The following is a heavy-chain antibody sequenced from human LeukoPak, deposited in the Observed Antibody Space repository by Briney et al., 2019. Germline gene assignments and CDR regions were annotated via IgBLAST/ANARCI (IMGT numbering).Heavy chain of an antibody. CDR1: GVTFEDYY. V-gene: IGHV3-11*04. J-gene: IGHJ4*02. CDR2: ISSTGGDK. Sequence: PGGSLRLSCKGSGVTFEDYYLSWIRQAPGKGLEWISYISSTGGDKFYADPVKGRFIISRDNARNSLYLQMNSLRAEDTAVYYCVRDIGWVRAEIDHWGQGTLVTVSS. D-gene: IGHD1-1*01. CDR3: VRDIGWVRAEIDH.